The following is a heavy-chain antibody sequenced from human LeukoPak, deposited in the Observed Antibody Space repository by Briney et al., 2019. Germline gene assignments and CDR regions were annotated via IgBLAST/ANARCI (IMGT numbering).Heavy chain of an antibody. CDR2: ISGSGGST. J-gene: IGHJ5*02. CDR3: ANSLARGTYNWFDP. Sequence: GGSLRPSCAASGFTFSSYAMSWVRQAPGKGLEWVSAISGSGGSTYYADSVKGRFTISRDNSKNTLYLQMDGLRAEDTAVYYCANSLARGTYNWFDPWGQGTLVTVSS. V-gene: IGHV3-23*01. CDR1: GFTFSSYA.